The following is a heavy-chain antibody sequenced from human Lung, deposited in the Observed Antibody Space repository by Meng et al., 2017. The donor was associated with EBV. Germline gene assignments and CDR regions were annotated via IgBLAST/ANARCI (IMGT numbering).Heavy chain of an antibody. CDR2: IYYSGST. CDR1: GGSISRGDYY. J-gene: IGHJ4*02. CDR3: ARGPTTYFDY. Sequence: LQESGPVMWKHSQTLSLICTVSGGSISRGDYYWSWIRHPPGKGLEWIGYIYYSGSTYYNPSLKSRVTISVDTSKNQFSLKLSSVTAADTAVYYCARGPTTYFDYWGQGTLVTVSS. V-gene: IGHV4-30-4*01. D-gene: IGHD4-17*01.